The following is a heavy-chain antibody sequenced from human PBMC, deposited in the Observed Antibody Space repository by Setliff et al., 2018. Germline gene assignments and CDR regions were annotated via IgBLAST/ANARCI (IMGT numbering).Heavy chain of an antibody. Sequence: GASVKVSCKTSGGTFSSYAISWVRQAPGQGLEWMGGIIPIIGTANYAQEFTGRVTITADESTSTAYIELSSLRSDDTAVYYCARSYGCLDYGVYYYYYSMDVWGQGTTVTVSS. CDR3: ARSYGCLDYGVYYYYYSMDV. J-gene: IGHJ6*02. CDR2: IIPIIGTA. V-gene: IGHV1-69*13. CDR1: GGTFSSYA. D-gene: IGHD4-17*01.